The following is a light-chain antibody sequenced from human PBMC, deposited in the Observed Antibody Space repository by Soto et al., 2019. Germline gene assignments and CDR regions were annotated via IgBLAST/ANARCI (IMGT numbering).Light chain of an antibody. V-gene: IGKV3-20*01. CDR3: QQYGSSPPYT. Sequence: EVVLTQSPGTLSLSPGERATLSCMASQSVSNNYFAWYQQKPGQAPRLLIFGSSDRATGIPDRFSGSGSGTDFTLTISRLEHEDCAVYYCQQYGSSPPYTFGKGTKLEIK. CDR2: GSS. J-gene: IGKJ2*01. CDR1: QSVSNNY.